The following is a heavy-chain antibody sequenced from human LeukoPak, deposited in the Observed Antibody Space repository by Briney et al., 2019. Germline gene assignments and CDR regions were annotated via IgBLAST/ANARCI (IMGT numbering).Heavy chain of an antibody. CDR3: ARGGHDFWSGYLAFDY. J-gene: IGHJ4*02. CDR1: GGTFSSYA. CDR2: IIPIFGTA. Sequence: SVKVSCKASGGTFSSYAISWVRQAPGQGLEWMGGIIPIFGTANYAQKFQGRVTITADESTSTAYMELSSLRSEDTAVYYCARGGHDFWSGYLAFDYWGQGTLVTVSS. V-gene: IGHV1-69*13. D-gene: IGHD3-3*01.